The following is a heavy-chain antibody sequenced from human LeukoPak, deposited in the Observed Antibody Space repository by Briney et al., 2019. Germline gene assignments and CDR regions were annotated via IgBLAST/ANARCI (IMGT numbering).Heavy chain of an antibody. D-gene: IGHD1-26*01. J-gene: IGHJ4*02. CDR2: ISSSGSTI. CDR3: ARECCKWGLLYYFDY. CDR1: GFTFSSYE. V-gene: IGHV3-48*03. Sequence: PGGSLRLSCAASGFTFSSYEMNWVRQAPGKGLEWVSYISSSGSTIYYADSVKGRFTISRDNAKNSLYLQMNSLRAEDTAVYYCARECCKWGLLYYFDYWGQGTLVTVPS.